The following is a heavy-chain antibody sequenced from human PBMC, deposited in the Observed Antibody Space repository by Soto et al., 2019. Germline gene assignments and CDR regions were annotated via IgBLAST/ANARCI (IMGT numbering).Heavy chain of an antibody. V-gene: IGHV3-23*01. D-gene: IGHD6-13*01. CDR3: AKDTLSSSWYDDYFDY. CDR2: ISGSGGST. CDR1: GFTFSSYA. J-gene: IGHJ4*02. Sequence: GGSLRLSCAASGFTFSSYAMSWVRQAPGKGLEWVSAISGSGGSTYYADSVKGRFTISRDNSKNTLYLQMNSLRAEDTAVYYCAKDTLSSSWYDDYFDYWGQGTLVTVSS.